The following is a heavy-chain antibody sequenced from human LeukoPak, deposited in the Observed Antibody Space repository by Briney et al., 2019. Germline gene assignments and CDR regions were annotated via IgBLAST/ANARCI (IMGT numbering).Heavy chain of an antibody. V-gene: IGHV1-46*01. D-gene: IGHD1-26*01. CDR3: AKDSSISGDYFDY. CDR2: INPSGGST. CDR1: GYTFTGYY. Sequence: ASVKVSCKASGYTFTGYYMHWVRQAPGQGLEWMGIINPSGGSTSYAQKFQGRVTMTRDMSTSTVYMELSSLRAEDTAVYYCAKDSSISGDYFDYWGQGTLVTVSS. J-gene: IGHJ4*02.